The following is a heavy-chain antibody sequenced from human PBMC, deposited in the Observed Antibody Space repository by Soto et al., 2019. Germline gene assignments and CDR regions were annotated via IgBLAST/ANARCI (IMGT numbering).Heavy chain of an antibody. CDR1: GGAISRGDHF. Sequence: QLQLQESGPRLVKPSETLSLTCSVSGGAISRGDHFWSWVRQSPGKGLEWLGYSYYSGSTYYNPALKGRVMMTIDTSKNHFSLNLSSVTAVDTAVFYCGRGQTAIDVWGQGTMVTVSS. CDR3: GRGQTAIDV. D-gene: IGHD5-18*01. CDR2: SYYSGST. J-gene: IGHJ6*02. V-gene: IGHV4-30-4*01.